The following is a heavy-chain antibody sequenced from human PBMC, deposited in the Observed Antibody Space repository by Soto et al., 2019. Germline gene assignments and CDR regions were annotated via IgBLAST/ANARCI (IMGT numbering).Heavy chain of an antibody. CDR3: AREEAATVVIDYYYGMDV. D-gene: IGHD6-25*01. CDR2: INPSGGRT. Sequence: ASVKVYCKASGYTFTRYHFHWVRQAPGQGLEWMGVINPSGGRTTYAQKFQGRFTMTRDTSTSTVYMQLSSLRSEDTAIYYCAREEAATVVIDYYYGMDVWGQGTTVTVSS. J-gene: IGHJ6*02. CDR1: GYTFTRYH. V-gene: IGHV1-46*01.